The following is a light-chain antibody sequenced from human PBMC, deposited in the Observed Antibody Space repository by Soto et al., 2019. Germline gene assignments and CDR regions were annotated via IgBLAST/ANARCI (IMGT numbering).Light chain of an antibody. CDR1: QNIYSN. J-gene: IGKJ1*01. V-gene: IGKV3-15*01. Sequence: ILMTQSPASLSASPGERATLSCRASQNIYSNIAWYQQRPGQAPRLLIYRASTRATGVPARFSGSGSGTEFTLTISSLQSEDFTVYSCLQYHNLWAFGQGTKVDIK. CDR2: RAS. CDR3: LQYHNLWA.